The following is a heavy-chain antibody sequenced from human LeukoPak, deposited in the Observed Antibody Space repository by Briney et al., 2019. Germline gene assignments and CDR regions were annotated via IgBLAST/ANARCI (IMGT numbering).Heavy chain of an antibody. Sequence: ASVKVSCKSSGGTFSSYAISWVREAPGQGLEWMGWISAYNGNTNYAQKLQGRVTMTTDTSTSTAYMELRSLRSDDTAVYYCARDAYSSGWYLPTSDYWGQGTLVTVSS. J-gene: IGHJ4*02. CDR3: ARDAYSSGWYLPTSDY. CDR2: ISAYNGNT. CDR1: GGTFSSYA. V-gene: IGHV1-18*01. D-gene: IGHD6-19*01.